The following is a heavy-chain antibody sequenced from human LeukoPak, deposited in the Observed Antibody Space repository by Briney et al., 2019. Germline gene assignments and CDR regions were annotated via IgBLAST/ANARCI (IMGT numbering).Heavy chain of an antibody. CDR3: ATPGRYLNDC. CDR1: GFIFSSYH. V-gene: IGHV3-48*03. J-gene: IGHJ4*02. D-gene: IGHD1-26*01. Sequence: GGSLRLSCAAFGFIFSSYHMNWVRQAPGKGLEWVSYISSSGSTIYYADSVKGRFTISRDNPKNSLYLQMNSLRAEDTAVYYCATPGRYLNDCRGQGTLVTVSS. CDR2: ISSSGSTI.